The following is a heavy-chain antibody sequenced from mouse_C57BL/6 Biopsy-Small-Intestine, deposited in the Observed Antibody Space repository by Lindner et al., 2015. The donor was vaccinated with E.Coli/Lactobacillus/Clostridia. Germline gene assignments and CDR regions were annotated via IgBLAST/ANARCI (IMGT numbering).Heavy chain of an antibody. Sequence: VQLQESGAELVRPGTSVKMSCKAAGYTFTNYWIGWVKQRPGHGLEWIGDIYPGGGYTNYNEKFKGKATLTADTSSSTAYMQLSSLTSEDSAIYYCARRETYYDGSSYYYAMDYWGQGTSVTVSS. D-gene: IGHD1-1*01. CDR1: GYTFTNYW. CDR2: IYPGGGYT. V-gene: IGHV1-63*02. J-gene: IGHJ4*01. CDR3: ARRETYYDGSSYYYAMDY.